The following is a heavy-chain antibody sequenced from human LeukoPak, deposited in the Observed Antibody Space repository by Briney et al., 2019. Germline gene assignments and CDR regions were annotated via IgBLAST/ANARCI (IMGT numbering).Heavy chain of an antibody. CDR1: GFTFSNHA. Sequence: GGPLRLSRAASGFTFSNHAMRWVRPAPGKGLEWVSNIRASGGRIYYAGSVKGPFTLSRDNSQNTLYMPMTSLRAEDTAVYCCAKDRKRRLTMLAVVITTNRVIDYMDVWGKGTTVTVSS. CDR3: AKDRKRRLTMLAVVITTNRVIDYMDV. CDR2: IRASGGRI. D-gene: IGHD3-22*01. J-gene: IGHJ6*03. V-gene: IGHV3-23*01.